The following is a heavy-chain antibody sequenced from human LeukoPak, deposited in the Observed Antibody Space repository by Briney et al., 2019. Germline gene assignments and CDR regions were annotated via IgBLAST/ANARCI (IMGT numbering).Heavy chain of an antibody. V-gene: IGHV3-30*02. D-gene: IGHD2-15*01. CDR3: AKVMPPGRIRFYSYYMDV. CDR2: IRYDGSNE. Sequence: GGSLRLSCAASGFTFSSYGMHWVRQAPGKGLEWVAFIRYDGSNEYYADPVKGRFTISRDKSKNTLSLQMNGLRVEDTAVYYCAKVMPPGRIRFYSYYMDVWGKGTTVTVS. J-gene: IGHJ6*03. CDR1: GFTFSSYG.